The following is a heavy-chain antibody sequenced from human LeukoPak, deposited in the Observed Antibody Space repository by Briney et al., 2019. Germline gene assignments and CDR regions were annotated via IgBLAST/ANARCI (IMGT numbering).Heavy chain of an antibody. CDR1: GFRFTNYW. CDR3: ARGTYYYFDY. D-gene: IGHD1-14*01. Sequence: GESLKISCKGSGFRFTNYWIGWVRQMPGKGLEWMGIINSADSSIRYSPSFQGQVTFSADKSISTAYLQWSSLKASDTAMYYCARGTYYYFDYWGQGTLVTVSS. CDR2: INSADSSI. V-gene: IGHV5-51*01. J-gene: IGHJ4*02.